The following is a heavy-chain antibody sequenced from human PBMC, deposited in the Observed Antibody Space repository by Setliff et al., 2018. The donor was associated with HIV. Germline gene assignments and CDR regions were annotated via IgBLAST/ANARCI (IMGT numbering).Heavy chain of an antibody. V-gene: IGHV3-30*07. Sequence: PGGSLRLSCAASGFIFSSYAMHWVRQAPGKGLEWVAVKSYDGNNKYYADSVKGRFTISRENARNSLYLQMNSLRAGDTAVYYCARNPRPIAAAGFDLDYWGQGTMVTVSS. CDR3: ARNPRPIAAAGFDLDY. CDR2: KSYDGNNK. D-gene: IGHD6-13*01. CDR1: GFIFSSYA. J-gene: IGHJ4*02.